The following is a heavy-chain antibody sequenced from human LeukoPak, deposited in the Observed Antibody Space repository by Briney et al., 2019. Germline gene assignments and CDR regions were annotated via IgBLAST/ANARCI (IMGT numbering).Heavy chain of an antibody. CDR2: ISSYNGNS. D-gene: IGHD6-13*01. CDR1: GYIFTSYA. J-gene: IGHJ4*02. V-gene: IGHV1-18*01. CDR3: ARVGSRSWPNFDF. Sequence: GASVKVSCKTSGYIFTSYAISWVGQAPGQGLEWMGWISSYNGNSNYAQKLQGRVSMTTDTSTRTAYMDLRSLTSDDTAVYYCARVGSRSWPNFDFWGQGTLVTVSS.